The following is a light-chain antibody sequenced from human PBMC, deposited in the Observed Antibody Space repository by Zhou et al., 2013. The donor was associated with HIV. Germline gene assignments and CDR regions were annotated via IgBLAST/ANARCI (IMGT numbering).Light chain of an antibody. CDR2: DTS. CDR3: QQYDTWPS. J-gene: IGKJ2*01. Sequence: EIVLTQSPATLSLSPGERATLSCRASQSVSSYLAWYQQKPGQPPSLLIYDTSTRATGVPARFSGSGSGRDFTLTISGLQSEDFALYYCQQYDTWPSFGQGTKLQIK. V-gene: IGKV3-15*01. CDR1: QSVSSY.